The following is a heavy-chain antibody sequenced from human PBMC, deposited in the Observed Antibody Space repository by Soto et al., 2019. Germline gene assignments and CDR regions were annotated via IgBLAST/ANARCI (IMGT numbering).Heavy chain of an antibody. Sequence: PSETLSLTCTVSGGSISSSSYYWGWIRQPPGKGLEWIGSIYYSGSTHYNPSLKSRVATSVDTSKNQFSLKLSSVTAEDTAVYYCATDLPGELLPTCFDSWGQGTLVTVSS. CDR1: GGSISSSSYY. D-gene: IGHD1-26*01. J-gene: IGHJ5*01. CDR2: IYYSGST. CDR3: ATDLPGELLPTCFDS. V-gene: IGHV4-39*07.